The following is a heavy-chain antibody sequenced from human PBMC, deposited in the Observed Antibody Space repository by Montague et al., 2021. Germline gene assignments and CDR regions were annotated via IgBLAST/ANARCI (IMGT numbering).Heavy chain of an antibody. CDR3: AHRQGGYDLWY. CDR1: GFSLSTSGVG. V-gene: IGHV2-5*02. CDR2: IYWDDDK. J-gene: IGHJ4*02. Sequence: PALVKPTQTLTLTCTFSGFSLSTSGVGVGWIRQPPGKALEWLALIYWDDDKRYSPSLKSRLTITKDTSKNQVVLTMTNMDPVGTATYYCAHRQGGYDLWYWGQGTLVTVSS. D-gene: IGHD5-12*01.